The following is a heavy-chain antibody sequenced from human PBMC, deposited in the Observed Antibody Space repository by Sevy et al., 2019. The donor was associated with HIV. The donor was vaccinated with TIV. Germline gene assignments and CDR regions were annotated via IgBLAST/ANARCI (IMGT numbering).Heavy chain of an antibody. J-gene: IGHJ4*02. CDR1: GGSISSSNYY. CDR3: ARRSLDGYNSGREDYDY. D-gene: IGHD3-10*01. V-gene: IGHV4-39*01. CDR2: IYYSGST. Sequence: SETLSLTCTVSGGSISSSNYYWGWIRQPPGKGLEWIGSIYYSGSTYYNPSLKSRVTISVDTSKNQFSLKLSSVTAADTAVYYCARRSLDGYNSGREDYDYWGQGTLVTVSS.